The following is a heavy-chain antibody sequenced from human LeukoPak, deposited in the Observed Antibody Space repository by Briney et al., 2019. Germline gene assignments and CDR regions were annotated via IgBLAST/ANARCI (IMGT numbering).Heavy chain of an antibody. D-gene: IGHD3-16*01. V-gene: IGHV4-39*01. J-gene: IGHJ5*02. CDR3: ARAGWGPSGFDP. CDR2: IFYSGTI. CDR1: GASVTTDTSI. Sequence: WETLSLTCTVSGASVTTDTSIWGWIRQPPGKGLEWIADIFYSGTIYYNPALRSRLTISMDTSMDQFSLDLGSVTATDTAVYYCARAGWGPSGFDPWGQGTLVTVSS.